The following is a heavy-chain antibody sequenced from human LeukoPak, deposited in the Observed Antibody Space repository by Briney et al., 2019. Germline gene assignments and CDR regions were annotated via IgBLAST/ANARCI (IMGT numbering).Heavy chain of an antibody. D-gene: IGHD3-3*01. CDR1: GGSSSSSSYY. Sequence: SETLSLTCTVSGGSSSSSSYYWGWIRQPPVKGLEWIGYIYYSGSTNYNPSLKSRVTISVDTSKNQFSLKLSSVTAADTAVYYCASSQITQPYYDFWSGYGSYYYYMDVWGKGTTVTVSS. CDR3: ASSQITQPYYDFWSGYGSYYYYMDV. V-gene: IGHV4-61*05. J-gene: IGHJ6*03. CDR2: IYYSGST.